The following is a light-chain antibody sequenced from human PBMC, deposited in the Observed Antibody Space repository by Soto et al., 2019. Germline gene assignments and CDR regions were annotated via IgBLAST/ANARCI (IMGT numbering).Light chain of an antibody. Sequence: QSVLTQPPSVSGAPGQRVTISCTGSSSNIGAGYDVHWYQQLPGTAPKLLIYGDTNRPSGVPDRFSGSKSATSASLVITGLQAEDEADYYCQSYDPALNVYVVFGGGTKLTVL. J-gene: IGLJ2*01. CDR3: QSYDPALNVYVV. CDR1: SSNIGAGYD. CDR2: GDT. V-gene: IGLV1-40*01.